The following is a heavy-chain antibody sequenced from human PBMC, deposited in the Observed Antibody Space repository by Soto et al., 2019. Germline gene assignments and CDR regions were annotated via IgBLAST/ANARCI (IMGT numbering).Heavy chain of an antibody. D-gene: IGHD2-21*01. CDR2: ISAGSDYI. J-gene: IGHJ4*02. CDR1: GFTFGSHS. CDR3: ARGGLVVVGDYTRPLDY. Sequence: EVQLVESGGGLVKPGGSLRLSCTDSGFTFGSHSMFWVRQAPGKGLEWVSSISAGSDYIFYADSVKGRFAISRDNAKNSLYLQMDSLRAEDTAVYYCARGGLVVVGDYTRPLDYWGQGTLVTVSS. V-gene: IGHV3-21*02.